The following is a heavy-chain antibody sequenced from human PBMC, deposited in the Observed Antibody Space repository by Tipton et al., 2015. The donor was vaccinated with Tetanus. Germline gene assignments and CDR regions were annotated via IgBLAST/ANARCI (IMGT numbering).Heavy chain of an antibody. J-gene: IGHJ4*02. V-gene: IGHV3-33*01. CDR3: AREADCSGGSCFSGAFDN. CDR1: GFIFSSYG. D-gene: IGHD2-15*01. Sequence: SLRLSCAASGFIFSSYGIHWVRQAPGKGLEWVAVSWYDGTDQYYADSVKGRFTLSRDNSKNTLYLEMNSLRAEDTALYYCAREADCSGGSCFSGAFDNWGQGTQVPVSS. CDR2: SWYDGTDQ.